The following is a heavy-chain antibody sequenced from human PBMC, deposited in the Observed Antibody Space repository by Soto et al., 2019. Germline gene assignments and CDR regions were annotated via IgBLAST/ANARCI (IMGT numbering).Heavy chain of an antibody. V-gene: IGHV4-34*01. Sequence: QVQLQQWGAGLLKPSETLSLTCAVYGGSFSGYYWSWIRQPPGKGLEWIGEINHSGSTNYNPSLKSRVTISVDTSKNQFSLKLSSVTAADTAVYYCARAKYYYGSGTGRRVYYYYYGMDVWGQGTTVTVS. CDR1: GGSFSGYY. D-gene: IGHD3-10*01. J-gene: IGHJ6*02. CDR3: ARAKYYYGSGTGRRVYYYYYGMDV. CDR2: INHSGST.